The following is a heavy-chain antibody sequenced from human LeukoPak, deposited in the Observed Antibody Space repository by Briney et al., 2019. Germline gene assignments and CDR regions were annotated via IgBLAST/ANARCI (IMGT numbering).Heavy chain of an antibody. CDR3: ARRLAAATFDY. Sequence: PSETLSLTCTVSGGSISSYYWSWIRQPPGKGLEWIEYIYYSGSTNYNPSLKSRVTISVDTSKNQFSLKLSSVTAADTAVYYCARRLAAATFDYWGQGTLVTVSS. CDR1: GGSISSYY. CDR2: IYYSGST. V-gene: IGHV4-59*08. J-gene: IGHJ4*02. D-gene: IGHD6-13*01.